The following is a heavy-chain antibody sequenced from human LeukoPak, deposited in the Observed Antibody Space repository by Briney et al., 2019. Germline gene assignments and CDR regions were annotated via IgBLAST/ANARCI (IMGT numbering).Heavy chain of an antibody. CDR2: IKQDGSEK. J-gene: IGHJ3*02. CDR1: GFTFSSYW. D-gene: IGHD6-19*01. V-gene: IGHV3-7*01. CDR3: ARESSSGTNAFDI. Sequence: GGSLRLSCAASGFTFSSYWMSWVRQAPGKGLEWVANIKQDGSEKYYVDSVKGRFTISRDNAKNSLYLQMNSLRAEDTAVYYCARESSSGTNAFDIWGQGTMVTVSS.